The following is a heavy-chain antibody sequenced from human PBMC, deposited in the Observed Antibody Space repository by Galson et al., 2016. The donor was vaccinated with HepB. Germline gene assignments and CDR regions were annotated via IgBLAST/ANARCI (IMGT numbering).Heavy chain of an antibody. J-gene: IGHJ6*02. CDR1: GFSFSTFW. V-gene: IGHV3-7*01. CDR2: IKKDGSEK. CDR3: ARDGGPGAIFGMDV. D-gene: IGHD2-2*01. Sequence: SLRLSCAASGFSFSTFWMSWVRQAPGKGLEWVANIKKDGSEKYYVDSVKGRFTISRDNAKESLYLQMNRLRAEETAVYYCARDGGPGAIFGMDVWGQGTTVTVSS.